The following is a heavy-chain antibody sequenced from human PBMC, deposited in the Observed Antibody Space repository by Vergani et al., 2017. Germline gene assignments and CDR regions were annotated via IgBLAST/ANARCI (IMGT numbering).Heavy chain of an antibody. Sequence: QLQLTESGPGLVKPSETLSLTCDVSGGSVTSTSYHWAWIRLPPGKGLEWIGSLYNPGKTYYNSSLESRLSLSVDTSTSQFFMRLNSVTAADTAVYYCARGLTDYDSGWYSPGWFDPWGQGITAIVSS. V-gene: IGHV4-39*01. CDR3: ARGLTDYDSGWYSPGWFDP. J-gene: IGHJ5*02. CDR1: GGSVTSTSYH. D-gene: IGHD6-19*01. CDR2: LYNPGKT.